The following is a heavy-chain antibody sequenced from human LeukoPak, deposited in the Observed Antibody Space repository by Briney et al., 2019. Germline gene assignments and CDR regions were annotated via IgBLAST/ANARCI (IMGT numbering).Heavy chain of an antibody. D-gene: IGHD1-14*01. CDR2: FSGSGGST. V-gene: IGHV3-23*01. CDR1: GFTFSSYA. Sequence: GGSLRLSCAASGFTFSSYAMSWVRQAPGKGLEWVSAFSGSGGSTYYADSVKGRFTISRDNSKNTLYLQMNSLRAEDTAMYYCARDWPTYGTHLYWGQGTLVTVSS. J-gene: IGHJ4*02. CDR3: ARDWPTYGTHLY.